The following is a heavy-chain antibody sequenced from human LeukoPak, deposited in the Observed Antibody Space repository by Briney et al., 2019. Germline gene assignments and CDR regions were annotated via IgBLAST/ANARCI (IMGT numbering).Heavy chain of an antibody. CDR3: ARLFPATGTPYYYIMDV. V-gene: IGHV4-4*07. D-gene: IGHD6-13*01. CDR1: GGSISNYY. CDR2: FYSSGSY. J-gene: IGHJ6*02. Sequence: KPSETLSLTCTVSGGSISNYYWSWIRQPAGKGLEWIGRFYSSGSYNYNPSLKSRVTMSVDTSKNQFSLRLSSVTAADTAVYYRARLFPATGTPYYYIMDVWGQGTTVTVSS.